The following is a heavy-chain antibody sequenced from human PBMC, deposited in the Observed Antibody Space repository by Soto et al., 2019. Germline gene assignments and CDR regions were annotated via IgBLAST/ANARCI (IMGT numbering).Heavy chain of an antibody. D-gene: IGHD2-8*01. Sequence: GGSLRLSCAASGFTFINYAMIWVRQAPGKGLEWVSTISGGGDGTYYADSVKGHFTISRDNSKNTLYLQMNSLRAEDTAIYYCAKKGVGSFKTFCSNGGCHYAFDIWGQGTMVTVSS. J-gene: IGHJ3*02. V-gene: IGHV3-23*01. CDR2: ISGGGDGT. CDR1: GFTFINYA. CDR3: AKKGVGSFKTFCSNGGCHYAFDI.